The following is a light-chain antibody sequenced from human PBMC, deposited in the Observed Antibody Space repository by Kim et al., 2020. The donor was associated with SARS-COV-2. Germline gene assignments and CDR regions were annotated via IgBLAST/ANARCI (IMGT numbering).Light chain of an antibody. CDR1: QSVSTN. Sequence: EIVMTQSPATLSVSPGERATLSCRASQSVSTNLAWYQQKPGQAPRLLIHGAFTRATGIPARFSGSGTGTEFTLTISSLQSEDFAVYYCQQYTNWPPSFTFGPGTKVDIK. V-gene: IGKV3-15*01. CDR3: QQYTNWPPSFT. CDR2: GAF. J-gene: IGKJ3*01.